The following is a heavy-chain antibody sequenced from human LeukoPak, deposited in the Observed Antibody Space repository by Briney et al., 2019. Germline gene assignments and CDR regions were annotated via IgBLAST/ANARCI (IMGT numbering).Heavy chain of an antibody. CDR2: IYSIGSP. J-gene: IGHJ5*01. D-gene: IGHD3-22*01. Sequence: SETLSLTCTVSGGSIGSYYWSWIRQPPGKGLEWIGYIYSIGSPNYNSSLKSRVTMSVDTSKNQFSLKLSSVTAADTAVYYCARDRHDSSGYYYDSWGPGTLVTVSS. CDR3: ARDRHDSSGYYYDS. CDR1: GGSIGSYY. V-gene: IGHV4-59*01.